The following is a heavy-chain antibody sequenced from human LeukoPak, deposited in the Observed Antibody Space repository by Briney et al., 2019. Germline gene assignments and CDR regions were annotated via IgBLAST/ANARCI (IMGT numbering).Heavy chain of an antibody. CDR1: GFTFSSYG. D-gene: IGHD3-9*01. J-gene: IGHJ4*02. CDR3: AKDRGLRYFDWLLDY. V-gene: IGHV3-30*18. CDR2: ISYDGSNK. Sequence: GRSLRLSCAASGFTFSSYGMHWVRQAPGKGLEWVAVISYDGSNKYYADSVKGRFTISRDNSKNTLYLQMNSLRAEDTAVYYCAKDRGLRYFDWLLDYWGQGTLVIVSS.